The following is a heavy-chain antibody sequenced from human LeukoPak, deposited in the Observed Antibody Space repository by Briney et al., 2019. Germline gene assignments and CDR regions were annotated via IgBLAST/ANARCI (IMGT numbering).Heavy chain of an antibody. V-gene: IGHV1-69*04. Sequence: SVKVSCKASGGTFSSYAISCVRQAPGQGLEWMGRIIPILGIANYAQKFQGRVTITADKSTSTAYMELSSLRSEDTAVYYCARDTSYGDYVRNYYYGMDVWGQGTTVTVSS. D-gene: IGHD4-17*01. CDR1: GGTFSSYA. CDR3: ARDTSYGDYVRNYYYGMDV. CDR2: IIPILGIA. J-gene: IGHJ6*02.